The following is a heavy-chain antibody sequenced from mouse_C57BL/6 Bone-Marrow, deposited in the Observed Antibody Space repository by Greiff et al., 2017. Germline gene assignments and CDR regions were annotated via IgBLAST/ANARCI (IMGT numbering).Heavy chain of an antibody. CDR2: ISDGGSYT. V-gene: IGHV5-4*01. CDR3: AYYYGSSYDAMDY. J-gene: IGHJ4*01. CDR1: GFTFSSYA. D-gene: IGHD1-1*01. Sequence: EVQVVESGGGLVKPGGSLKLSCAASGFTFSSYAMSWVRQTPEKRLEWVATISDGGSYTYYPDNVKGRFTISRDNAKNNLYLQMSHLKSEDTAMYYCAYYYGSSYDAMDYWGQGTSVTVSS.